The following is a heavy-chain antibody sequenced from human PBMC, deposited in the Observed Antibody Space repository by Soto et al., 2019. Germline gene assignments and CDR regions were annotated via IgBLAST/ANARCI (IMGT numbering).Heavy chain of an antibody. Sequence: PSETLSLTCAVYGGSFSGYYWSWIRQPPGKGLEWIGEINHSGSTNYNPSLKSRVTISVDTSKNQFSLKLSSVTAADTAVYYCARAPRRQDIVVVPAARAYWFDPWGQGTLVTVSS. V-gene: IGHV4-34*01. D-gene: IGHD2-2*01. CDR1: GGSFSGYY. J-gene: IGHJ5*02. CDR3: ARAPRRQDIVVVPAARAYWFDP. CDR2: INHSGST.